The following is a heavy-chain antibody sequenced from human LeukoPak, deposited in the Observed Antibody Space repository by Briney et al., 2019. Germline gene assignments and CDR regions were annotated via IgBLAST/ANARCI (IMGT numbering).Heavy chain of an antibody. V-gene: IGHV3-48*03. D-gene: IGHD1-1*01. CDR1: GFTFSSYE. CDR3: ARENDEVYNYYYYYMDG. J-gene: IGHJ6*03. CDR2: ISSSGSTI. Sequence: PGGSLRLSCAASGFTFSSYEMNWVRQAPGKGLEWVSYISSSGSTIYYADSVKGRFTISRDNAKNSLYLQMNSLRAEDTAVYHCARENDEVYNYYYYYMDGWGKGTTVTVSS.